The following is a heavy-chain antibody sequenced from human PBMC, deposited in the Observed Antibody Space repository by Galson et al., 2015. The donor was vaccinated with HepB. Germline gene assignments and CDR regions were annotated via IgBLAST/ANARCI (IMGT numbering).Heavy chain of an antibody. D-gene: IGHD6-13*01. CDR1: GGSFSGYY. CDR2: INHSGST. V-gene: IGHV4-34*01. CDR3: ARDPYSSYAFDI. Sequence: ETLSLTCAVYGGSFSGYYWSWIRQPPGKGLEWIGEINHSGSTNYNPSLKSRVTISVDTSKNQFSLKLSSVTAADTAVYYCARDPYSSYAFDIWGQGTMVTVSS. J-gene: IGHJ3*02.